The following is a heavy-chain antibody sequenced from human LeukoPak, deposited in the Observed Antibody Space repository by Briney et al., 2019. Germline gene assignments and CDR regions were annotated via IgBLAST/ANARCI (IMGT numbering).Heavy chain of an antibody. V-gene: IGHV3-30*02. D-gene: IGHD2-8*01. Sequence: GGSLLLSCAASRFTFSSYGMHWVRQAPGKGLEWVAYIQYDGSNQQYADSVKGRSSISRDSSKNILYLQMNSLRAEDTAVYYCAKDRCSNGVGCYYYYMDVWGKGTTVTISS. CDR3: AKDRCSNGVGCYYYYMDV. J-gene: IGHJ6*03. CDR2: IQYDGSNQ. CDR1: RFTFSSYG.